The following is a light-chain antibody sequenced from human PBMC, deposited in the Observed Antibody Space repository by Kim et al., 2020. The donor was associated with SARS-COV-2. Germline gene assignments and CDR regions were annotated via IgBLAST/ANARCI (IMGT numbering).Light chain of an antibody. Sequence: SVSPGESATLSCRASQSVSTNLVWYQQRPGRAPRLLIDDASTRATGIPARFSGSGSGTEFTLTISSLQSEDFAVYYCQQYNNFRTFGQGTKVDIK. J-gene: IGKJ1*01. CDR3: QQYNNFRT. CDR1: QSVSTN. V-gene: IGKV3-15*01. CDR2: DAS.